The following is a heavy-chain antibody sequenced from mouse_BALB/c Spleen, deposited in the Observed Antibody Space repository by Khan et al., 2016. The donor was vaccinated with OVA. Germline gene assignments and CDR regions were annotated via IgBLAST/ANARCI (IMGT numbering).Heavy chain of an antibody. J-gene: IGHJ3*01. D-gene: IGHD1-2*01. CDR3: ARRNYFGYTFAY. CDR1: GYTFTDYY. Sequence: QVQLKQSGAELARPGASVKLSCKASGYTFTDYYINWVKQRTGQGLEWIGEISPGSGDTYYNERFKGKATLTADKSSRTAYMQPSSLTSEASAVYYCARRNYFGYTFAYWGQGTLVTVSA. CDR2: ISPGSGDT. V-gene: IGHV1-77*01.